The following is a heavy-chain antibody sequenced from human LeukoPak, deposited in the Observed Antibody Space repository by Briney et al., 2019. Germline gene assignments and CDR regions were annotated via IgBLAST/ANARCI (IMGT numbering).Heavy chain of an antibody. J-gene: IGHJ3*02. CDR3: ARTSLMYYDFWSGYYGHDAFDI. CDR1: GFTFTGYH. Sequence: GASVKVSCKASGFTFTGYHFHWVRQAPGQGLEWLGWINPDSGGTSYAQRFQGRVTMTRDTSISTAYMELRSLRSDDTAVYYCARTSLMYYDFWSGYYGHDAFDIWGQGTMVTVSS. D-gene: IGHD3-3*01. V-gene: IGHV1-2*02. CDR2: INPDSGGT.